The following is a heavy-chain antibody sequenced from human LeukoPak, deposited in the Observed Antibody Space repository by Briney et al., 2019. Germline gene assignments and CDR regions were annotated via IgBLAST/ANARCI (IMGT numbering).Heavy chain of an antibody. Sequence: GGSRRLSCAASGFTVSSNYMSWVRQAPGKGLEWVSVIYSGGSTYYADSVKGRFTISRDNSKNTLYLQMNSPRAEDTAVYYCARDISYGNYYDSSGLDVWGQGTTVTVSS. V-gene: IGHV3-53*05. D-gene: IGHD3-22*01. CDR2: IYSGGST. CDR1: GFTVSSNY. J-gene: IGHJ6*02. CDR3: ARDISYGNYYDSSGLDV.